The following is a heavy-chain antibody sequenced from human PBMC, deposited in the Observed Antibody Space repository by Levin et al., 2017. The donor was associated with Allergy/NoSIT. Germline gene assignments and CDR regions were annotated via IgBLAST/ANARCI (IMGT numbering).Heavy chain of an antibody. D-gene: IGHD2/OR15-2a*01. J-gene: IGHJ6*02. V-gene: IGHV4-39*07. CDR2: IYYSGSA. Sequence: SQTLSLTCTVSGGSISSESYYWAWIRQPPGKRLEWIGSIYYSGSAYYNPSLKSRVTISVDTSKNQFSLRLNSVTAADTAVYYCAGEPNSPYYYHYGLDVWGQGTTVTVS. CDR1: GGSISSESYY. CDR3: AGEPNSPYYYHYGLDV.